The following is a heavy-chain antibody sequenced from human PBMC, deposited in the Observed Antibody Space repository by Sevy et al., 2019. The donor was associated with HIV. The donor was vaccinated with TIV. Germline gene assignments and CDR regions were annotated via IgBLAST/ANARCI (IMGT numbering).Heavy chain of an antibody. Sequence: GESLKISCKVSGYTLTQLSMHWVRQAPGKGLEWMGGFEPEDGETLHSQNFQGRVTLTEDTSTDTAYMELSSLRSEDTAVYYCASSRDYYDNSGPNFDYWGQGTLVTVSS. J-gene: IGHJ4*02. CDR2: FEPEDGET. CDR1: GYTLTQLS. V-gene: IGHV1-24*01. CDR3: ASSRDYYDNSGPNFDY. D-gene: IGHD3-22*01.